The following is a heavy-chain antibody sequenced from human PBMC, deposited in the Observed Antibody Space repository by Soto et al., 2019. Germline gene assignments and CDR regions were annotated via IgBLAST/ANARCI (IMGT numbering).Heavy chain of an antibody. Sequence: QVQLVQSGAEEKKPGASVKVSCKASGYTFTSSAMHWVRQGPGQRLEWMGWINAGNGNTKYSQKFQGRVTITRDTSASTAYMELSSLRSEDTAVYYCARSIVVVTALDYWGQGTLVTVSS. J-gene: IGHJ4*02. CDR1: GYTFTSSA. D-gene: IGHD2-21*02. CDR2: INAGNGNT. V-gene: IGHV1-3*05. CDR3: ARSIVVVTALDY.